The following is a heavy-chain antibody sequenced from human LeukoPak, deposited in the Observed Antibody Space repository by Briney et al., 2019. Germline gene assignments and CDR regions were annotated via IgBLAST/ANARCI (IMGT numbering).Heavy chain of an antibody. D-gene: IGHD3-10*01. V-gene: IGHV4-34*01. J-gene: IGHJ4*02. CDR2: INHSGST. Sequence: KPSETLSLTCAVYGGSFSGYYWSWIRQPPGKGLEWIGEINHSGSTNYNPSLKSRVTISIDTSKNQFSLKLSSVTAADTAVYYCARAYNYGSGSYSAFPYWGQGTLVTVSS. CDR3: ARAYNYGSGSYSAFPY. CDR1: GGSFSGYY.